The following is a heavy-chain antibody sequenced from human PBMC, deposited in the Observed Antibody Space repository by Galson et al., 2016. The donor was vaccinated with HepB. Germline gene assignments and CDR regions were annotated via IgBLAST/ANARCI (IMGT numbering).Heavy chain of an antibody. V-gene: IGHV3-23*01. D-gene: IGHD3-10*01. J-gene: IGHJ4*02. Sequence: SLRLSCAASGFTFSTYTMRWVRQAPGKGLEWVSSISGNDGYTDYADSVKGRFTTSRDNSKNTLYLQMNSLRVEDTAVYYCAKALTNKRGADYWGQGTLVTVSS. CDR3: AKALTNKRGADY. CDR1: GFTFSTYT. CDR2: ISGNDGYT.